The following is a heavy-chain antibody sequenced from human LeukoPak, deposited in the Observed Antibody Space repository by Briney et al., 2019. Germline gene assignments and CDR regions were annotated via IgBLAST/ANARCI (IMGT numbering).Heavy chain of an antibody. CDR1: GGSISSYY. Sequence: PSETLSLTCTVSGGSISSYYWSWIRQPPGKGLEWIGYIYYSGSTNYNPSLKSRVTISVDTSKNQFSPKLSSVTAADTAVYYCARQGGMVTFDYWGQGTLVTVSS. D-gene: IGHD2-21*02. V-gene: IGHV4-59*08. CDR2: IYYSGST. J-gene: IGHJ4*02. CDR3: ARQGGMVTFDY.